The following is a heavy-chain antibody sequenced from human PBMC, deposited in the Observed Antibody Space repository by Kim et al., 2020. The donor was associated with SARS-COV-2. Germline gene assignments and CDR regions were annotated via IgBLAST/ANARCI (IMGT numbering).Heavy chain of an antibody. D-gene: IGHD3-3*01. CDR2: INAGNGNT. J-gene: IGHJ4*02. Sequence: ASVKVSCKASGYTFTSYAMHWVRQAPGQRLEWMGWINAGNGNTKYSQKFQGRVTITRDTSASTAYMELSSLRSEDTAVYYCARFSGTYYDFWYYFDYWGQGTLVTVSS. CDR3: ARFSGTYYDFWYYFDY. V-gene: IGHV1-3*01. CDR1: GYTFTSYA.